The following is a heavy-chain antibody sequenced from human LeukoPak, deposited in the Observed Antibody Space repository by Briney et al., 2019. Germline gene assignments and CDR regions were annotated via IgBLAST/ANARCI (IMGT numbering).Heavy chain of an antibody. CDR2: IIPIFGTA. J-gene: IGHJ3*02. Sequence: WASVKVSCKASGGTFSSYAISWVRQAPGQGLEWMGRIIPIFGTANYAQKFQGRVTITTDESTSTAYMELSSLRSEDTAVYYCARTPSGAGAFDIWGQGTMVTVSS. V-gene: IGHV1-69*05. CDR1: GGTFSSYA. D-gene: IGHD1-26*01. CDR3: ARTPSGAGAFDI.